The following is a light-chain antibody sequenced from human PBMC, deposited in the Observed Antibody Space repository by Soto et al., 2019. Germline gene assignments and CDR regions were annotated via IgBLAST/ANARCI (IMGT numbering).Light chain of an antibody. V-gene: IGKV4-1*01. J-gene: IGKJ1*01. CDR1: RSLLNSSNNKNY. CDR3: QQYYSTPQT. CDR2: WAS. Sequence: DIVMTQSPDSLAVSLGERVTINCKSSRSLLNSSNNKNYVAWYQQKPGQPPKLLIYWASTRESGVPDRFSGSGSGTDFTLTIISLQAEDVAVYYCQQYYSTPQTFGQGTKV.